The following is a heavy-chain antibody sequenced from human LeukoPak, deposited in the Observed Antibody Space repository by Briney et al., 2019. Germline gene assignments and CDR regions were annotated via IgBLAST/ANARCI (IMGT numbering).Heavy chain of an antibody. D-gene: IGHD5/OR15-5a*01. CDR2: SSSSSSYK. CDR1: GFAFSSYS. V-gene: IGHV3-21*01. Sequence: GGSLRLSCSASGFAFSSYSMSWVRQAPGRGLEWVSSSSSSSSYKYYADSVKGRFTISRDNAKNSLYLQMNSLRAEDTAVYYCARHPPTGVSSPPDYWGQGTLVTVSS. CDR3: ARHPPTGVSSPPDY. J-gene: IGHJ4*02.